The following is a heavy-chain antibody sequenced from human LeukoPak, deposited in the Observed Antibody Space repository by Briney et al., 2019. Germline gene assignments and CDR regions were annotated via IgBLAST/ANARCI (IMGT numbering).Heavy chain of an antibody. Sequence: SETLSLTCSVSGVSISSSYWTWIRQPPGKGLEWIGYIYYVGSTYYNPSLKSRVSISLDTSKNNLSLKLSSVTAADTAVYYCARVSGYSSSWYHYYYYMDVWGKGTTVTVSS. V-gene: IGHV4-59*12. CDR2: IYYVGST. J-gene: IGHJ6*03. CDR3: ARVSGYSSSWYHYYYYMDV. CDR1: GVSISSSY. D-gene: IGHD6-13*01.